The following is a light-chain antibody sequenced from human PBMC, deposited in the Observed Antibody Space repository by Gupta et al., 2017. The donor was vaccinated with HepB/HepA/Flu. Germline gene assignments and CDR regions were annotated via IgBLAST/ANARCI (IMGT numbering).Light chain of an antibody. CDR2: AAS. CDR3: QHRDSTPIT. J-gene: IGKJ4*01. V-gene: IGKV1-39*01. CDR1: QTMNNF. Sequence: GDSVTITCRASQTMNNFLHWYQQKPGEAPKLLIYAASSLQSGVPSRFSGSGSGTDFTLTINSLQPEDFATYYCQHRDSTPITFGRGTKVEIK.